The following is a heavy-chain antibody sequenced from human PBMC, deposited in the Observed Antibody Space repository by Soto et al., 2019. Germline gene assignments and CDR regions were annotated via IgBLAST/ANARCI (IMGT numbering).Heavy chain of an antibody. CDR1: GGSISSGDYY. D-gene: IGHD6-19*01. J-gene: IGHJ4*02. CDR3: ARVIAVAPKRRRFDY. Sequence: PSETLSLTCTVSGGSISSGDYYWSWIRQPPGKGLEWIGYIYYSGSTYYNPSLKSRVTISVDTSKNQFSLKLSSVTAADTAVYYCARVIAVAPKRRRFDYWGQGTLVTVSS. CDR2: IYYSGST. V-gene: IGHV4-30-4*01.